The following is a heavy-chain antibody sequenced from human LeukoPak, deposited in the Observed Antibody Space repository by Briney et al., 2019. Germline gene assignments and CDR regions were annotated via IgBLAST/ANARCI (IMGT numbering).Heavy chain of an antibody. V-gene: IGHV4-4*02. CDR1: VGSINSGNW. CDR2: IYHNGTP. Sequence: SGTLSLTCAVSVGSINSGNWWSWVRQSPGKGLEWIGEIYHNGTPNYNPSLKSRVTISADTFKNHFSLKMTSVTAADTAVYYCATAPILRGEGGEHYKYGMDVWGQGTTAIVSS. J-gene: IGHJ6*02. CDR3: ATAPILRGEGGEHYKYGMDV. D-gene: IGHD2-2*02.